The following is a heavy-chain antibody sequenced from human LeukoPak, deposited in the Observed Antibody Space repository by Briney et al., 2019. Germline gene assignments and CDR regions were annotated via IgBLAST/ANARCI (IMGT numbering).Heavy chain of an antibody. V-gene: IGHV3-15*01. CDR3: TTDPVATDFDY. D-gene: IGHD2-15*01. Sequence: GGSLRLSCAASGFTFSNAWMSWVRQAPGKGLEWVGRIKSKTDGGTTDYAAPVKGRFIISRDDSKNTLYLQMNSLKTEDTAVYYCTTDPVATDFDYWGQGTLVTVSS. J-gene: IGHJ4*02. CDR2: IKSKTDGGTT. CDR1: GFTFSNAW.